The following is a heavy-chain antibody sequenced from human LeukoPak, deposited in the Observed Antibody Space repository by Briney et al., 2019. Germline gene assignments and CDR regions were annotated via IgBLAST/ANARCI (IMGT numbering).Heavy chain of an antibody. CDR3: ARLASRYYDILTGYPGFDP. J-gene: IGHJ5*02. Sequence: GESLKISCKGSGYSFTNYWIGWVRQMPGKGLEWMGIIYPGDSDTRYSPSFQGQVTISADKSISTAYLQWSSLKASDTAMYYCARLASRYYDILTGYPGFDPWGQGTLVTVSS. CDR1: GYSFTNYW. D-gene: IGHD3-9*01. CDR2: IYPGDSDT. V-gene: IGHV5-51*01.